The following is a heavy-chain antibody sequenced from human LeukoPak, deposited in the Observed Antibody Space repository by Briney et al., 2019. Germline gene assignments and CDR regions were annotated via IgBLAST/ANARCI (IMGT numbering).Heavy chain of an antibody. CDR3: VVVVPAAILYYYYCMDV. CDR1: GGSISSSSYY. CDR2: IYYSGST. D-gene: IGHD2-2*01. J-gene: IGHJ6*03. V-gene: IGHV4-39*01. Sequence: SETLSLTCTVSGGSISSSSYYWGWIRQPPGKGLEWIGSIYYSGSTYYNPSLKSRVTISVDTSKNQLSLKLSSVTAADTAVYYCVVVVPAAILYYYYCMDVWGKGTTVTVSS.